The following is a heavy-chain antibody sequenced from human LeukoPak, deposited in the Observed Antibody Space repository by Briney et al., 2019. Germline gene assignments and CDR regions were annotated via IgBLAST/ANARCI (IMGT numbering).Heavy chain of an antibody. Sequence: GGSLRLSCEGSGFSFSAYNMNWVRQAPGKGLESISYISSSSGTIFYADSVKGRFTISRDNAKNSLYLQMNSLRPEDTAVYFCARDRHVPGLYYYYMDVWGKGTTVTVSS. CDR3: ARDRHVPGLYYYYMDV. D-gene: IGHD6-6*01. CDR1: GFSFSAYN. CDR2: ISSSSGTI. V-gene: IGHV3-48*01. J-gene: IGHJ6*03.